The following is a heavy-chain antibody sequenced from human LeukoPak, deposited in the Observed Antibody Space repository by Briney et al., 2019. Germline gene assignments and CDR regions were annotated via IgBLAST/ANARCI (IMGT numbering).Heavy chain of an antibody. V-gene: IGHV4-59*01. J-gene: IGHJ5*02. D-gene: IGHD6-19*01. CDR3: ARDDSSGWYNWFDP. CDR1: GGSISSYY. CDR2: IYYSGST. Sequence: PSETLSLTCTVSGGSISSYYWSWIRQPPGKGLEWIGYIYYSGSTNYNASLKSRVTISVDTSKNQFSLKLSSVTAADTAVYYCARDDSSGWYNWFDPWGQGTLVTVSS.